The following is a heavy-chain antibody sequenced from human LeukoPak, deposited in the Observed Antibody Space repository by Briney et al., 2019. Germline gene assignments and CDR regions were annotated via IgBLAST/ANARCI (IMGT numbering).Heavy chain of an antibody. D-gene: IGHD2-15*01. V-gene: IGHV3-33*08. Sequence: GGSLRLSCAASGFTFSSYSMHWVRQAPGKGLEWVAVIWYDGSNKYYADSVKGRFTISRDNSKNTLYLQMNSLRAEDTAVYYCASPLGYCSGGSCYSGGAFDIWGQGTMVTVSS. CDR1: GFTFSSYS. J-gene: IGHJ3*02. CDR3: ASPLGYCSGGSCYSGGAFDI. CDR2: IWYDGSNK.